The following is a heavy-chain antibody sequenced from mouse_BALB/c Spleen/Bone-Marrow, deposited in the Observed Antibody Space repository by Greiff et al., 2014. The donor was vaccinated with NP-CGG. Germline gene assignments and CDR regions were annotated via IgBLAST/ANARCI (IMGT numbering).Heavy chain of an antibody. CDR1: GYSFTDSN. J-gene: IGHJ2*01. Sequence: VQLQQPGPELGKPGASVKISCKASGYSFTDSNMNWVKQSNGKNLEWIGNIDPYYGGTSYSQKFKGKATLTVDKSSSTAYMQLRSLTSGDSAVYYCAKKDYGSSSFDYWGQGTTLTVSS. D-gene: IGHD1-1*01. CDR2: IDPYYGGT. V-gene: IGHV1-39*01. CDR3: AKKDYGSSSFDY.